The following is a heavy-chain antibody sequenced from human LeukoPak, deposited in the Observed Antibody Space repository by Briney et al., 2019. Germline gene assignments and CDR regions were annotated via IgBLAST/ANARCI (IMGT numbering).Heavy chain of an antibody. CDR2: ISYYGSNK. CDR3: AKDAGYSYGTQTPPWSFDL. CDR1: GFTFSNYG. V-gene: IGHV3-30*18. J-gene: IGHJ2*01. Sequence: GGSLRLSCAASGFTFSNYGMHGVPQAPGEGLEGVAVISYYGSNKYDADSVQGRFATSRDNSKNTLYLPMNSLRPEDTAVYYCAKDAGYSYGTQTPPWSFDLWGRGTLVTVSS. D-gene: IGHD5-18*01.